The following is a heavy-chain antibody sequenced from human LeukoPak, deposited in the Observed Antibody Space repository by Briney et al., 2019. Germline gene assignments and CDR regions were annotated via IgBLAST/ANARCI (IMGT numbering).Heavy chain of an antibody. CDR3: AKERGWTAAVDI. D-gene: IGHD6-19*01. J-gene: IGHJ3*02. V-gene: IGHV3-30*02. CDR1: GFTFSSYG. CDR2: IRYDGSNK. Sequence: GGSLRLSCAASGFTFSSYGMHWVRQAPGKGLEWVAFIRYDGSNKYYADSVKGRFTISRDNSKNTLYLQMNSLRAEDTAVYYCAKERGWTAAVDIWGQGTMVTVSS.